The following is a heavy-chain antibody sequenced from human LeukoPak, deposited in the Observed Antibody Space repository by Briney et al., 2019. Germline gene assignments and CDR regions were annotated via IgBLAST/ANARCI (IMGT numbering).Heavy chain of an antibody. CDR1: GFTFNTHW. CDR2: IKEDGSEK. CDR3: ARGGTYFYYYYMDV. V-gene: IGHV3-7*01. Sequence: GGSLRLSCAASGFTFNTHWMSWVRQAPGKGLEWVANIKEDGSEKYYVDSVKGRFTISRDNSKNSLYLQMNSLRAEDTAVYYCARGGTYFYYYYMDVWGKGTTVTVSS. J-gene: IGHJ6*03.